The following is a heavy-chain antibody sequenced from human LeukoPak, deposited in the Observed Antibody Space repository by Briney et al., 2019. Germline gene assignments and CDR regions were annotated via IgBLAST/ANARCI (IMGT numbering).Heavy chain of an antibody. V-gene: IGHV3-23*01. J-gene: IGHJ4*02. CDR3: AKGSGWYV. CDR1: GFTFSSSS. D-gene: IGHD6-19*01. Sequence: PGGSLRLSCAASGFTFSSSSMSWVRQAPGEGLEWVSVISGSGGSTDYADSVKGRFTISRDNSKNTLYLQINSLRAEDTAVYYCAKGSGWYVWGQGTLVTVPS. CDR2: ISGSGGST.